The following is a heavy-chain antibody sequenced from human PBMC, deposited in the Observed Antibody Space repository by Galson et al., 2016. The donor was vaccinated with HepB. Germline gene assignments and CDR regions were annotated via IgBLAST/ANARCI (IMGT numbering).Heavy chain of an antibody. CDR2: INPSGGST. Sequence: SVKVSCKASVHIFTSYYMHWVRQAPGQGLEWMGIINPSGGSTSYAQKFQGRVTMTRDTSTSTVYMELSSLRSEDTAVYYCASIPGSGTDYWGQGTLVIVSS. CDR3: ASIPGSGTDY. D-gene: IGHD1-1*01. V-gene: IGHV1-46*01. J-gene: IGHJ4*02. CDR1: VHIFTSYY.